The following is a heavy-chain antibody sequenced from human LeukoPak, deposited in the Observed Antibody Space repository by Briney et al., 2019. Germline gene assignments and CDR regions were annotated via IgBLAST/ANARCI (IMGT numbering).Heavy chain of an antibody. V-gene: IGHV3-21*01. CDR2: ISSNNTYI. J-gene: IGHJ4*02. CDR3: ARRPYSSSWYYFDY. D-gene: IGHD6-13*01. CDR1: GFSFSRYT. Sequence: GGSLRLSCAPSGFSFSRYTMSWVRQAPGKGLEWVSSISSNNTYIFYADSVKGRFTISRDNAKNSLYLQMNSLRAEDTAVYYCARRPYSSSWYYFDYWGQGTLVTVSS.